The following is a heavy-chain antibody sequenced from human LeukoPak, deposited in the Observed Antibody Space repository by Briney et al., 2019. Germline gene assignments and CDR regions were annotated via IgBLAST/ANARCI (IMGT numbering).Heavy chain of an antibody. V-gene: IGHV1-46*01. Sequence: ASVKVSCKPSAYTLGTYYIHWLRQAPGQGLEWMGIINPSGSTSYAQKFLGRVTMTRDTSTSTVYMELNTLRSEDTAVYYCARSTDGYNGNYYSDWGQGTTVTVSS. CDR1: AYTLGTYY. D-gene: IGHD5-24*01. CDR2: INPSGST. J-gene: IGHJ6*02. CDR3: ARSTDGYNGNYYSD.